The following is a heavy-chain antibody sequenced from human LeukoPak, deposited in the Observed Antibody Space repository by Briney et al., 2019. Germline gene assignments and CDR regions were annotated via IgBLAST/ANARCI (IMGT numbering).Heavy chain of an antibody. D-gene: IGHD3-9*01. J-gene: IGHJ4*02. CDR3: ARVRYYDILTGTLTGYFDY. CDR2: IYYSGST. V-gene: IGHV4-61*01. CDR1: GGSVSSGSYY. Sequence: TSETLSLTCTVSGGSVSSGSYYWSWIRQPPGKRLEWIGYIYYSGSTNYNPSLKSRVTISVDTSKNQFSLKLSSVTAADTAVYYCARVRYYDILTGTLTGYFDYWGQGTLVTVSS.